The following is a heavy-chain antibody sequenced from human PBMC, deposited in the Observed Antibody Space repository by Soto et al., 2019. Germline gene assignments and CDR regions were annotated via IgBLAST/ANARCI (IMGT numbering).Heavy chain of an antibody. Sequence: SETLSLTCTVSGCSISSYYWSWIRQPPGKGLEWIGYIYYSGSTNYNPSLKSRVTISVDTSKNQFSLKLSSVTAADTAVYYCAAYKWHYRRFHWGQGTLVTVSS. D-gene: IGHD1-7*01. CDR2: IYYSGST. CDR3: AAYKWHYRRFH. J-gene: IGHJ4*02. V-gene: IGHV4-59*01. CDR1: GCSISSYY.